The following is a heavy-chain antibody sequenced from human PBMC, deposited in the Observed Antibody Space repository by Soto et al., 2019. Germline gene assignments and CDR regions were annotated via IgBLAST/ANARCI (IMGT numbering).Heavy chain of an antibody. CDR2: IYHGGSI. CDR1: GGSISSGY. V-gene: IGHV4-59*08. D-gene: IGHD3-16*01. CDR3: ARHNGPLYVGFYYDMDV. Sequence: SETLSLTCSVSGGSISSGYWTWIRHPPGRGLEWIGYIYHGGSINYNPSLKSRVTISVDTAKNQFSLNLSSVTAADTAVYYCARHNGPLYVGFYYDMDVWGQETMVTVAS. J-gene: IGHJ6*01.